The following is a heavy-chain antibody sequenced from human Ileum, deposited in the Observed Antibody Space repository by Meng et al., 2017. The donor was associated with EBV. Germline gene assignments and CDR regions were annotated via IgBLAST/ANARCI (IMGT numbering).Heavy chain of an antibody. V-gene: IGHV7-4-1*02. CDR2: INTNTGKP. Sequence: VRLVQSGSDLKKPGASGRISCKASGYTFTTYGMNWVRQAPGQGLEWMGWINTNTGKPTYAQGLTGRFVFSLDTSVSTAYLQISSLKAEDTAVYYCARDSEAADYWGQGTLVTVSS. CDR3: ARDSEAADY. CDR1: GYTFTTYG. J-gene: IGHJ4*02. D-gene: IGHD6-25*01.